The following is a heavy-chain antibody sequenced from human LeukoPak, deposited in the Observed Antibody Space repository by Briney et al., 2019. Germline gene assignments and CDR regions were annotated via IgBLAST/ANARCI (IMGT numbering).Heavy chain of an antibody. J-gene: IGHJ5*02. CDR3: ARGRRYCSSTSCQNWFDP. D-gene: IGHD2-2*01. CDR2: ISSSSSYI. Sequence: PGGSLRLSCAASGFTFSSYSMNWVRQAPGKGLEWVSSISSSSSYIYYVGSLKGRFTISRDNAKNSLYLQMNSLRAEDTAVYHCARGRRYCSSTSCQNWFDPWGQGTLVTVSS. CDR1: GFTFSSYS. V-gene: IGHV3-21*04.